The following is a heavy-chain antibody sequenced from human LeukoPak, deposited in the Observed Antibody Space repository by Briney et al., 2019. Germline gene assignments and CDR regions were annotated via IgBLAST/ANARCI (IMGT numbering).Heavy chain of an antibody. D-gene: IGHD3-22*01. V-gene: IGHV3-9*01. Sequence: PGGSLRLSCAASGFTFSSYAMSWVRQAPGKGLEWVSGISWNSGSIGYADSVKGRFTISRDNAKNSLYLQMNSLRAEDTALYYCAKDMPGRDYDSRGSHYYYGMDVWGQGTTVTVSS. CDR2: ISWNSGSI. J-gene: IGHJ6*02. CDR3: AKDMPGRDYDSRGSHYYYGMDV. CDR1: GFTFSSYA.